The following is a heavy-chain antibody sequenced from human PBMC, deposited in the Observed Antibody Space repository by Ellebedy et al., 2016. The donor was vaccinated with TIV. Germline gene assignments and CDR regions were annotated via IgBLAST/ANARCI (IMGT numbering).Heavy chain of an antibody. CDR1: GYTFTSNY. D-gene: IGHD3-10*01. J-gene: IGHJ6*02. CDR2: INPSGGST. V-gene: IGHV1-46*01. CDR3: AKLGPLWFGELLAYYYYGMDV. Sequence: ASVKVSCKASGYTFTSNYMHWVRQPPGQGLEWMGIINPSGGSTSYAQKFQGRVTVTRDTSTSTVHMELSSLRAEDTAVYYCAKLGPLWFGELLAYYYYGMDVWGQGTTVTVSS.